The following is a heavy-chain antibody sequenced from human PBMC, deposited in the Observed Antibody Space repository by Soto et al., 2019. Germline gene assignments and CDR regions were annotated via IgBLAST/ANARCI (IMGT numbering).Heavy chain of an antibody. CDR3: ARVRAYSSSWYDVYYYYGMDV. J-gene: IGHJ6*02. Sequence: QVQLVQSGAEVKKPGSSVKVSCKASGGTFSSYAISWVRQAPGQGLEWMGGIIPIFGTANYAQKFQGRVTITADESTSTAYMELSSLRSEDTAVYCCARVRAYSSSWYDVYYYYGMDVWGQGTTVTVSS. CDR2: IIPIFGTA. D-gene: IGHD6-13*01. V-gene: IGHV1-69*01. CDR1: GGTFSSYA.